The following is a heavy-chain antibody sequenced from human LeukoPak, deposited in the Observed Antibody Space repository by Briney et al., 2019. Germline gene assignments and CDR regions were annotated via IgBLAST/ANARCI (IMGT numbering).Heavy chain of an antibody. J-gene: IGHJ4*02. CDR2: IYPGDSGT. CDR1: GYSFTSYW. V-gene: IGHV5-51*01. CDR3: ARLGGNARRVLFDY. D-gene: IGHD4-23*01. Sequence: GEALKISCKGSGYSFTSYWIGWVRQRPGKGLEWIGIIYPGDSGTRYSPSLQGPVTISADKSISTAYLQWSSLTASDTAMYYCARLGGNARRVLFDYWGQGTLVTVSS.